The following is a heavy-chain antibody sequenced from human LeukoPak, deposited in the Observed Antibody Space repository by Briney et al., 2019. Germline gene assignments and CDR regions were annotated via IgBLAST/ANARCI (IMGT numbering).Heavy chain of an antibody. J-gene: IGHJ5*02. CDR3: ARRAGSSLAFNWFDP. V-gene: IGHV5-51*01. D-gene: IGHD1-26*01. CDR2: IYPGDSDT. CDR1: GYSFTSYW. Sequence: GESLKISCKDSGYSFTSYWIGWVRQMPGKGLEWMGIIYPGDSDTRYSPSFQGQVTISADKSISTAYLQWSSLKASDTAMYYCARRAGSSLAFNWFDPWGQGTLVTVSS.